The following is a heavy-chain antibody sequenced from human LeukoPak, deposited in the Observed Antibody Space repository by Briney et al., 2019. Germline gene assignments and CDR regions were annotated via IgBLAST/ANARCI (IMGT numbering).Heavy chain of an antibody. CDR3: ARDNGYNGPQHFDY. CDR2: IIPIFGTA. V-gene: IGHV1-69*13. CDR1: GGTFSSYA. Sequence: SVKVSCKASGGTFSSYAISWVRQAPGQGLEWMGGIIPIFGTANYAQKFQGSVTITADESTSTAYMELSSLRSEDTAVYYCARDNGYNGPQHFDYWGQGTLVTVSS. J-gene: IGHJ4*02. D-gene: IGHD5-24*01.